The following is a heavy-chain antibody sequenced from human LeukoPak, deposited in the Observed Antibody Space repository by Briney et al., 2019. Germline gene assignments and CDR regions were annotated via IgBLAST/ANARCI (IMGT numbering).Heavy chain of an antibody. V-gene: IGHV3-23*01. CDR1: GFTFSSYG. CDR3: AKDRLWYSSSWYLVDY. J-gene: IGHJ4*02. D-gene: IGHD6-13*01. CDR2: ISGSGGST. Sequence: PGGSLRLSCAASGFTFSSYGMSWVRQAPGKGLEWVSAISGSGGSTYYADSVKGRFTISRDNSKNTLYLQMNSLRAEDTAVYYCAKDRLWYSSSWYLVDYWGQGTLVTVSS.